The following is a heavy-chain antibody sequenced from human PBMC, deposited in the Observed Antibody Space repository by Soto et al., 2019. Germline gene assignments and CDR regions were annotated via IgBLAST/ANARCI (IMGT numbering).Heavy chain of an antibody. Sequence: QVQLVQSGAEVKKPGASVKVSCKASGYTFTSYYMHWVRQAPGQGLEWMGIINPSGGSTSYAQKFQGSVTMTRDTSTSTVYMELSSLRSEDTAVYYCASLHYGSGSYLPRTRWGQGTLVTVSS. V-gene: IGHV1-46*03. CDR1: GYTFTSYY. D-gene: IGHD3-10*01. CDR2: INPSGGST. J-gene: IGHJ4*02. CDR3: ASLHYGSGSYLPRTR.